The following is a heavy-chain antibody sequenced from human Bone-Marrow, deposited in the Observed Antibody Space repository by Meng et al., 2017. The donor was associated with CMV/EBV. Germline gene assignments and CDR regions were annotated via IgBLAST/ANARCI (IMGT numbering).Heavy chain of an antibody. Sequence: GGSLRLSCAASGFTFDGYAMNWVRQAPGKGLEWVSAISYSGTTTYYADSVKGRFTVSRDNSKNTLYLQMNSLRADDTAVYYCVKGGLSTLPRAFDIWGQGTLVTVSS. J-gene: IGHJ3*02. V-gene: IGHV3-23*01. CDR1: GFTFDGYA. CDR2: ISYSGTTT. D-gene: IGHD2/OR15-2a*01. CDR3: VKGGLSTLPRAFDI.